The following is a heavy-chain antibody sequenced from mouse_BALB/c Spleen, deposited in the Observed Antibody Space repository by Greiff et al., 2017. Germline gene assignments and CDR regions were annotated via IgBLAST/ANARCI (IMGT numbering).Heavy chain of an antibody. D-gene: IGHD4-1*01. Sequence: VQGVESGPGLVAPSQSLSITCTVSGFSLTSYGVHWVRQPPGKGLEWLGVIWAGGSTNYNSALMSRLSISKDNSKSQVFLKMNSLQTDDTAMYYCAREGELDWVFDYWGQGTTLTVSS. CDR3: AREGELDWVFDY. CDR2: IWAGGST. V-gene: IGHV2-9*02. CDR1: GFSLTSYG. J-gene: IGHJ2*01.